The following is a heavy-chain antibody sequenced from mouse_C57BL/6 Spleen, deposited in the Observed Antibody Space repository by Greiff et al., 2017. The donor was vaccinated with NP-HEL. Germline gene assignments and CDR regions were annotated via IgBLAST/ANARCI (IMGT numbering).Heavy chain of an antibody. V-gene: IGHV1-15*01. CDR1: GYTFTDYE. CDR3: TREGYDYDGGYAMDY. Sequence: VQLQQSGAELVRPGASVTLSCKASGYTFTDYEMHWVKQTPVHGLEWIGAIDPETGGTAYNQKFKGKAILTADKSSSTAYMELRSLTSEDSAVYYCTREGYDYDGGYAMDYWGQGTSVTVSS. D-gene: IGHD2-4*01. J-gene: IGHJ4*01. CDR2: IDPETGGT.